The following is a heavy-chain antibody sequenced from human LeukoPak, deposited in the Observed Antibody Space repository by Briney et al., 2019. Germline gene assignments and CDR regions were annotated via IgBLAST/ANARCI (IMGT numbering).Heavy chain of an antibody. D-gene: IGHD3-9*01. CDR1: GGSVSSYF. Sequence: SETLSLTCSVAGGSVSSYFWSWIRQPAGKGLEWIGRIYSSRTTNYNPSLKSRVTISVDTSKNQFSLKLSSVTAADTAVYYCARHVWLQPFDYWGQGTLVTVSS. CDR3: ARHVWLQPFDY. CDR2: IYSSRTT. V-gene: IGHV4-4*07. J-gene: IGHJ4*02.